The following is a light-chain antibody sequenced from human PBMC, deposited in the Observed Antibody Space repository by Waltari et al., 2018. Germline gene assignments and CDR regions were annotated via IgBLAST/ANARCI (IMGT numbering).Light chain of an antibody. CDR1: SSDVGRYNY. CDR3: CSYAGIYTWV. J-gene: IGLJ3*02. V-gene: IGLV2-11*01. Sequence: QSALTQPRSVSGSPGQSVTISCTGTSSDVGRYNYVSWFQQYPGKAPKLMISDVSERPSGSPDRVSGSKSGNTASLTISGLQAEDEADYYCCSYAGIYTWVFGGGTQLTVL. CDR2: DVS.